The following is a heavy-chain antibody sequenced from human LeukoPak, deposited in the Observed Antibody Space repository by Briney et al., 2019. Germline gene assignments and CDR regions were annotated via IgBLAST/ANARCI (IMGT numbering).Heavy chain of an antibody. V-gene: IGHV4-61*02. J-gene: IGHJ1*01. CDR1: GGSISSGSYY. CDR2: IYYSGST. D-gene: IGHD6-19*01. Sequence: SQTLSLTCTVSGGSISSGSYYWSWIRQPAGKGLEWIGRIYYSGSTNYNPSLKSRVTISVDTSKNQFSLKLSSVTAADTAVYYCARTDSSGWYGYFQHWGQGTLVTVSS. CDR3: ARTDSSGWYGYFQH.